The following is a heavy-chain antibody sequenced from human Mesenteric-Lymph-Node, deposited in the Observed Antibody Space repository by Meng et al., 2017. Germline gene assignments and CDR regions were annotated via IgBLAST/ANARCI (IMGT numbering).Heavy chain of an antibody. CDR3: AKDVKNGGNAFHY. CDR1: GFTFSSYS. D-gene: IGHD4-23*01. V-gene: IGHV3-21*04. J-gene: IGHJ4*02. CDR2: ISSSSSYI. Sequence: GESLKISCAASGFTFSSYSMNWVRQAPGKGLEWVSSISSSSSYIYYADSVKGRFTISRDNSKNTLYLQMNGLRAEDTAVYYCAKDVKNGGNAFHYWGQGTLVTVSS.